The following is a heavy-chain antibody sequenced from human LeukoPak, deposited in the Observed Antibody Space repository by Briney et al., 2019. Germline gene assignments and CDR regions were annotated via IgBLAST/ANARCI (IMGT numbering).Heavy chain of an antibody. Sequence: PGGSLRLSCTASGFTFGDYAMSWFRQAPGKGLEWVGFIRSKAYGGTTEYAASVKGRFTISRDDSKSIAYLQMNSLKTEDTAVYYCTRVVGFGELSPRDYWGQGTLVTVSS. CDR2: IRSKAYGGTT. CDR3: TRVVGFGELSPRDY. CDR1: GFTFGDYA. J-gene: IGHJ4*02. V-gene: IGHV3-49*03. D-gene: IGHD3-10*01.